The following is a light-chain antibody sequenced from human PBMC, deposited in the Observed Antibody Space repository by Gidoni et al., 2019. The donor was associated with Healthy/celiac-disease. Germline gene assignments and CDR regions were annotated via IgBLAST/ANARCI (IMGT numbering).Light chain of an antibody. Sequence: QSVLTQPPSVSGAPGQRVTISCTGSSSNIGAGYYVNWYQQLPGPAPNLLIYGNSNRPSGVPDRFSGSKSGTSASLAITGLQAEDEADYYCQSYDSSLSGWVVFGGGTKLTVL. J-gene: IGLJ2*01. CDR3: QSYDSSLSGWVV. CDR1: SSNIGAGYY. CDR2: GNS. V-gene: IGLV1-40*01.